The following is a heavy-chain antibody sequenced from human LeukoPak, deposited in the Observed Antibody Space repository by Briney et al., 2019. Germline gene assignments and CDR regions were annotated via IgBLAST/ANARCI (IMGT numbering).Heavy chain of an antibody. CDR1: GFTFSSHN. J-gene: IGHJ6*02. CDR2: ISSGSSII. D-gene: IGHD3-16*01. Sequence: GGSLRLSCAASGFTFSSHNMNWVRQTPGKGLEWVSYISSGSSIIYYADSVKGRFTISRDNAKNSLYLQMDSLRAEDTAVYYCAKVPFLDVWGQGTRSPSP. CDR3: AKVPFLDV. V-gene: IGHV3-48*01.